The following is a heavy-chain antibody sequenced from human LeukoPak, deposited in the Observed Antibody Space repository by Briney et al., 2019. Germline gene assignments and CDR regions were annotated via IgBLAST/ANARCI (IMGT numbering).Heavy chain of an antibody. Sequence: GGSLRLSCAASGFTFSTHPMTWVRQAPGKGLEWVSVIYSGGSTYYADSVKGRFTISRHNSKNTLYLQMNSLRAEDTAVYYCARAMVRGVRYYYYGMDVWGQGTTVTVSS. CDR2: IYSGGST. CDR1: GFTFSTHP. V-gene: IGHV3-53*04. D-gene: IGHD3-10*01. J-gene: IGHJ6*02. CDR3: ARAMVRGVRYYYYGMDV.